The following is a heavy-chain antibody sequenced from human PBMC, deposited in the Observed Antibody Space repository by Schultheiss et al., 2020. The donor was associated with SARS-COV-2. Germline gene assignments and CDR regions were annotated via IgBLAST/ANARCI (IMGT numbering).Heavy chain of an antibody. D-gene: IGHD2-15*01. CDR1: GGSISSGGYY. CDR2: IYYSGST. Sequence: SETLSLTCTVSGGSISSGGYYWSWIRQHPGKGLEWIGYIYYSGSTYYNPSLKSRVTISVYTSKNQFSLKLSSVTAADTAVYYCASHFSYCSGGSCYTFDYWGQGTLVTVAS. CDR3: ASHFSYCSGGSCYTFDY. V-gene: IGHV4-31*03. J-gene: IGHJ4*02.